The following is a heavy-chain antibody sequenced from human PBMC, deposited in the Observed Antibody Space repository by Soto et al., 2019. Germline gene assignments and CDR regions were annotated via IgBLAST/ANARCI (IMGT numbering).Heavy chain of an antibody. J-gene: IGHJ4*02. CDR2: ISGSGGST. D-gene: IGHD3-3*01. Sequence: GGSLRLSCAASGFTFSSYAMSWVRQAPGKGLEWVSAISGSGGSTYYADSVKGRFTISRDNSKNTLYLQMNSLRAEDTAVYYCAKDYDFWSGPLGYFDYWGQGPLVTVSS. V-gene: IGHV3-23*01. CDR1: GFTFSSYA. CDR3: AKDYDFWSGPLGYFDY.